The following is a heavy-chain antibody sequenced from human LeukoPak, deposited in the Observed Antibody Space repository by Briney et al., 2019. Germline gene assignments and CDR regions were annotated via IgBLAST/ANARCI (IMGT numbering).Heavy chain of an antibody. CDR2: IYYSGST. V-gene: IGHV4-39*07. Sequence: PSETLSLTCTVSGGSISSSSYYWGWIRQPPGKGLEWIGSIYYSGSTYYNPSLKSRVTISVDTSKNQFSLKLSSVTAADTAVYYCARVRGGQLGGRFDYWGQGTLVTVPS. J-gene: IGHJ4*02. CDR1: GGSISSSSYY. D-gene: IGHD3-10*01. CDR3: ARVRGGQLGGRFDY.